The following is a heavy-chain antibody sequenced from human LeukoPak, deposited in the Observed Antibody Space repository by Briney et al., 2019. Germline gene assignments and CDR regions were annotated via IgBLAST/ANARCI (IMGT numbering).Heavy chain of an antibody. J-gene: IGHJ4*02. V-gene: IGHV4-30-2*01. D-gene: IGHD4-11*01. CDR3: ASRDYSTERDLIDY. CDR1: GGSISSGGCY. CDR2: IYHSGST. Sequence: PSQTLSLSCTVSGGSISSGGCYWSWIRQPPGKGLEWIGYIYHSGSTYYNPSLKSRVTISVDRSKNQFSLKLSSVTAADTAVYYCASRDYSTERDLIDYWGQGTLVTVSS.